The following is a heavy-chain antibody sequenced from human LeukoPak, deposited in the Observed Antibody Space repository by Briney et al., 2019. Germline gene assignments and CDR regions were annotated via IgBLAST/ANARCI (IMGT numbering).Heavy chain of an antibody. Sequence: GSLRLFCSSSGNTLRNYGMSWVRQAPGKGLEWVAGISDSGCRTNYADSVKGRFTISRDNPKNTLYLQMNSLRAEDTAVYFCAKRGVVIRVILVGFHKEAYYFDSWGQGALVTVSS. CDR3: AKRGVVIRVILVGFHKEAYYFDS. V-gene: IGHV3-23*01. CDR2: ISDSGCRT. CDR1: GNTLRNYG. J-gene: IGHJ4*02. D-gene: IGHD3-22*01.